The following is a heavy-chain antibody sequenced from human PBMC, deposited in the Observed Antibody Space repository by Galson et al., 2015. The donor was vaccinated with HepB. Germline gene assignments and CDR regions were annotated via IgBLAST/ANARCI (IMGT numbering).Heavy chain of an antibody. CDR2: ISSSSTI. CDR3: ARDLYGGNVLDY. V-gene: IGHV3-48*04. CDR1: GFTFSSYS. Sequence: SLRLSCAASGFTFSSYSMNWVRQAPGKGLEWVSYISSSSTIYYADSVKGRFTISRDNAKNSLYLQMNSLRAEDTAVYYCARDLYGGNVLDYWGQGTLVTVSS. D-gene: IGHD4-23*01. J-gene: IGHJ4*02.